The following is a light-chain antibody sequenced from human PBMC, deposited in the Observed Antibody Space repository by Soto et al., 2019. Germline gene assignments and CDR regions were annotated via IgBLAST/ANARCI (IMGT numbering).Light chain of an antibody. CDR3: QQRSNWPPYT. CDR2: DAS. CDR1: QSVISY. V-gene: IGKV3-11*01. J-gene: IGKJ2*01. Sequence: EIVLTQSPSTLSLSPGERATLSCRASQSVISYLAWYQQKPVQAPRLLIYDASNRATGIPARFSGSGSGTDFTLTLSSLEPEDFAVYSCQQRSNWPPYTFGQGTKLEIK.